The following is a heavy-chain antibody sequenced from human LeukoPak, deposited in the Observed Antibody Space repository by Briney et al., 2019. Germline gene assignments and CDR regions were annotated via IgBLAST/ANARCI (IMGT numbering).Heavy chain of an antibody. CDR1: GGSFSGYY. V-gene: IGHV4-34*01. Sequence: SETLSLTCAVYGGSFSGYYWSWIRQPPGKGLEWIGEINHSGSTNYNPSLKSRVTISVDTSKNQFSLKLSSVTDAPTAVYYCARHCYEILTGFVDAFDIWGQGTMVTVSS. CDR2: INHSGST. J-gene: IGHJ3*02. CDR3: ARHCYEILTGFVDAFDI. D-gene: IGHD3-9*01.